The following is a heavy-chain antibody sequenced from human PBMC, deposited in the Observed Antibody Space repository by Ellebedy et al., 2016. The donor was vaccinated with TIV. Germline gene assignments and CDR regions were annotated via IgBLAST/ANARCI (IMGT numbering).Heavy chain of an antibody. J-gene: IGHJ4*02. CDR1: GYTFTSYF. CDR2: INPRVGST. Sequence: AASVEVSCKASGYTFTSYFMHWVRQAPGQGLEWMGIINPRVGSTTYAQKLQGRVTMTRDTSTSTVYMELSSLRSEDTAVYYCARARSSGWLHTPDYWGQGTLVTVSS. CDR3: ARARSSGWLHTPDY. V-gene: IGHV1-46*04. D-gene: IGHD6-19*01.